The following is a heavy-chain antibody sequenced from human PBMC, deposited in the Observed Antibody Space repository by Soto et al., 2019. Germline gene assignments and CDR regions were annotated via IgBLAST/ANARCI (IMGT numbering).Heavy chain of an antibody. CDR3: ATYQWEYAQFDY. V-gene: IGHV4-34*01. D-gene: IGHD1-26*01. J-gene: IGHJ4*02. CDR2: INHSGST. Sequence: QVQLQQWGAGLLKPSETLSLTCAVYGGSFSGYYCSWIRQPPGKGLEWIGEINHSGSTNYNPSLKSRVTISVDTSKNQFSLKLSSVTAADTAVYYCATYQWEYAQFDYWGQGTLVTVSS. CDR1: GGSFSGYY.